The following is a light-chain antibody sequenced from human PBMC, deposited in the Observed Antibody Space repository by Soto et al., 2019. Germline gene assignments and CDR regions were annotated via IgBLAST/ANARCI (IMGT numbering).Light chain of an antibody. CDR3: SSYTSSITPYV. J-gene: IGLJ1*01. CDR2: DVS. Sequence: QSALTQPRSVSGSPGQSVTISCTGTSSDVGGYNYVSWYQQHPGKAPKLMIYDVSKRPSGVPDRFSGSKSGNTASLTISGLQADDEAEYYCSSYTSSITPYVFGTGTKLTVL. CDR1: SSDVGGYNY. V-gene: IGLV2-11*01.